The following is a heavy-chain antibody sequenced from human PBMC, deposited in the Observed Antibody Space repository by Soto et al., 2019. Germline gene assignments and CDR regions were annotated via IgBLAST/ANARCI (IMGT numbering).Heavy chain of an antibody. J-gene: IGHJ4*02. CDR1: GGSISSGGYY. Sequence: SETLSLTCTVSGGSISSGGYYWSWIRQHPGKGLEWIGYIYYTGNTYYNPSLKSRVMISVDTSKNQFSLKLSSVTAADTALYYCARHNYGSGSTYFDYWGQGTLVTVSS. D-gene: IGHD3-10*01. V-gene: IGHV4-31*03. CDR2: IYYTGNT. CDR3: ARHNYGSGSTYFDY.